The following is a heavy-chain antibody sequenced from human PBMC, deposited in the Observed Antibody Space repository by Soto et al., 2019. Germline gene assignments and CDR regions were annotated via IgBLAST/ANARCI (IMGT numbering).Heavy chain of an antibody. CDR2: IIPIFGTA. J-gene: IGHJ3*02. CDR1: GGTFSSYA. D-gene: IGHD4-17*01. V-gene: IGHV1-69*12. CDR3: ARDSLSDYGGPSDAFDI. Sequence: QVQLVQSGAEVKKPGSSVKVSCKASGGTFSSYAISWVRQAPGQGLEWMGGIIPIFGTANYAQKFQGRVTITADESRSTAYMELSSLRSEDTAVYYCARDSLSDYGGPSDAFDIWGQGTMVTVSS.